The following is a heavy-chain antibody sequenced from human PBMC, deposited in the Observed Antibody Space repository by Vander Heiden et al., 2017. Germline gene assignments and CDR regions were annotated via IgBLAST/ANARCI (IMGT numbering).Heavy chain of an antibody. D-gene: IGHD2-21*02. CDR2: MNPNRGNT. Sequence: QVQLVQSGAEVTKPGASVTVSCKASGYTFSSYDINWVGQADGQGLEWRGWMNPNRGNTGYAQKVQGRVTMTRSTSISTAYMELSSLTSEDTAVYYCAREGVVVTPIPDPFDIWGQGTMVTVSS. CDR3: AREGVVVTPIPDPFDI. J-gene: IGHJ3*02. V-gene: IGHV1-8*01. CDR1: GYTFSSYD.